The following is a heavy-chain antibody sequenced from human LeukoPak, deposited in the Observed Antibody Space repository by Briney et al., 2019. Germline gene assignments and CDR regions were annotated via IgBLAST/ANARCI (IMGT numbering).Heavy chain of an antibody. J-gene: IGHJ6*03. D-gene: IGHD3-22*01. V-gene: IGHV3-48*01. CDR3: ARATVVVMVGRYYYMDV. CDR1: GYTFSSYS. CDR2: ISSSSSTI. Sequence: GRSLRLSCAASGYTFSSYSMNWLRQAPGKGREWVSYISSSSSTIYYADSVKGRFTISRDNAKNSLYLQMNSLRAEDTAVYYWARATVVVMVGRYYYMDVWGKGTTVTVSS.